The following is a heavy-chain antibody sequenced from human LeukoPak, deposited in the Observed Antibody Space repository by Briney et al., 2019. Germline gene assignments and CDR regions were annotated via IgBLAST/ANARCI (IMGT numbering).Heavy chain of an antibody. V-gene: IGHV4-59*08. CDR3: ARQKQWLVDY. Sequence: AGGSLRLSCAASGFPFSSYWMSWIRQPPGKGLEWIGYIYYSGSTNYNPSLKSRVTISVDTSKNQFSLKLSSVTAADTAVYYCARQKQWLVDYWGQGTLVTVSS. CDR1: GFPFSSYW. J-gene: IGHJ4*02. D-gene: IGHD6-19*01. CDR2: IYYSGST.